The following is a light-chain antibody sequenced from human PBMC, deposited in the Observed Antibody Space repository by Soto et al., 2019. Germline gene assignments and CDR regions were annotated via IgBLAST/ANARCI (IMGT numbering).Light chain of an antibody. CDR1: QSVLYSSNNKNY. V-gene: IGKV4-1*01. CDR2: WAS. J-gene: IGKJ1*01. Sequence: DIVMTQSPDSLAVSLGERATINCKSSQSVLYSSNNKNYLAWYQQKPGQPPKLLIYWASTRESGVPDRFSDSGSGTDFTLTISSLQAVDVAVYYCQQYYSTPWTFGQGTKVEIK. CDR3: QQYYSTPWT.